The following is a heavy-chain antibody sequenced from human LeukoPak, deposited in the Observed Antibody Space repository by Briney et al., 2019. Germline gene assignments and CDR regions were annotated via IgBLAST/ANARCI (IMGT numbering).Heavy chain of an antibody. V-gene: IGHV1-2*02. CDR3: ARSPWAAVAVSFWFDP. J-gene: IGHJ5*02. D-gene: IGHD6-19*01. CDR1: GYTFTGYY. CDR2: INPNSGGT. Sequence: GASVKVSCKASGYTFTGYYMHWVRQAPGQGLEWMGWINPNSGGTNYAQKFQGRVTMTRDTSISTAYMELSRLRSDDTAVYYCARSPWAAVAVSFWFDPWGQGTLVTASS.